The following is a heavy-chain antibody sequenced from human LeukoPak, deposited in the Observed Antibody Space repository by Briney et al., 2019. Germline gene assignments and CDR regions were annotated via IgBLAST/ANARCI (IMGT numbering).Heavy chain of an antibody. J-gene: IGHJ4*02. CDR3: AKDSSSWYSRAYDY. Sequence: GGSLRLSCAASGFDFSSNWMHWVRHAPGQGLVWVSRIKGDGISTNYADSVKGRFTISRDNAKNSLYLQMNSLRAEDTALYYCAKDSSSWYSRAYDYWGQGTLVTVSS. D-gene: IGHD6-13*01. CDR1: GFDFSSNW. V-gene: IGHV3-74*01. CDR2: IKGDGIST.